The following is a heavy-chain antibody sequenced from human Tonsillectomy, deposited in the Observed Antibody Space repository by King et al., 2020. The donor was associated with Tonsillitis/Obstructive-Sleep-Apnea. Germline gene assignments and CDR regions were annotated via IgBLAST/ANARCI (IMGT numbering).Heavy chain of an antibody. CDR1: GGTFSSYA. CDR3: AVSYSSSWLGQFDY. CDR2: IIPILGIA. Sequence: QGQLVQSGAEVKKAGSSVKVSCKASGGTFSSYAISWMRQAPGQGLEWMGRIIPILGIANNAQNFQGRVTITADKSTSTAYMELSSLRSEDTAVYYCAVSYSSSWLGQFDYWGQGTLVTVSS. V-gene: IGHV1-69*04. D-gene: IGHD6-13*01. J-gene: IGHJ4*02.